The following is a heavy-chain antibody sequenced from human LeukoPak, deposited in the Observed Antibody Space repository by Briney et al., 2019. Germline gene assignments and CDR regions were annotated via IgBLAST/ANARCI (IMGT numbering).Heavy chain of an antibody. J-gene: IGHJ5*02. Sequence: ASVKVSCKASGYTFTGYYMHWVRQAPGQGREGMGWINPNSGGTNYAQKFQGRVTTTRDTSISTAYLELSSLRSDATAVYYCATDPPKQQWLVPWDSESNPWGQGTLVTVSS. CDR1: GYTFTGYY. D-gene: IGHD6-19*01. CDR2: INPNSGGT. CDR3: ATDPPKQQWLVPWDSESNP. V-gene: IGHV1-2*02.